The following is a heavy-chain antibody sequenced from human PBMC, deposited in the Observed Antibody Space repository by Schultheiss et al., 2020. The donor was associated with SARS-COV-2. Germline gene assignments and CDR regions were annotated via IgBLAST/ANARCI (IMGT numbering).Heavy chain of an antibody. CDR2: IWYDGSNK. CDR1: GFTFSIYG. CDR3: ARDSGVVVTAKGDY. J-gene: IGHJ4*02. D-gene: IGHD2-21*02. Sequence: GGSLRLSCAASGFTFSIYGMHWVRQAPGKGLEWVAVIWYDGSNKYYAESVKGRFTISRDNSKNTLYLQMNSLRAEDTAVYYCARDSGVVVTAKGDYWGQGTLVTVSS. V-gene: IGHV3-33*01.